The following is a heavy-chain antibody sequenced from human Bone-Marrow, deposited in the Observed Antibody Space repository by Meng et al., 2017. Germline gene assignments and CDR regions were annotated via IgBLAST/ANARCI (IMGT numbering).Heavy chain of an antibody. CDR1: GGSFSSGGYS. J-gene: IGHJ4*02. CDR3: ARGDGYNRYFDY. CDR2: IYHSGTT. V-gene: IGHV4-30-2*01. Sequence: QLQRQECGSGLVKPSPTLSLTCAVSGGSFSSGGYSWSWIRQPPGKGLEWIGYIYHSGTTYYNPSLKSRVTISVDRSKNQFSLKLSSVTAADTAVYYCARGDGYNRYFDYWGQGTLVTVSS. D-gene: IGHD5-24*01.